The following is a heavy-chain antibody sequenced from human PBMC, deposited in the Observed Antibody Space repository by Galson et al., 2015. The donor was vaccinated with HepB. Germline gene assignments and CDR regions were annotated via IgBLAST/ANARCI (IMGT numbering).Heavy chain of an antibody. J-gene: IGHJ4*02. Sequence: SLRLSCAASGFTFSSYAMSWVRQAPGKGLEWVSAISGSGGSTYYADSVKGRFTISRDNSKNTLYLQMNSLRAEDTAVYYCAKRVEPGIAAFDYWGQGTLVTVSS. V-gene: IGHV3-23*01. CDR1: GFTFSSYA. CDR2: ISGSGGST. CDR3: AKRVEPGIAAFDY. D-gene: IGHD6-13*01.